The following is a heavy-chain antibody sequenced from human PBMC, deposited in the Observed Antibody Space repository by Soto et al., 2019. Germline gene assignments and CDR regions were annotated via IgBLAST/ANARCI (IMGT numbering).Heavy chain of an antibody. J-gene: IGHJ4*02. Sequence: GGSLRLSCAASGFTFSSYWMSWVRQAPGKGLEWVANIKQDGSEKYYVDSVKGRFTISRDNAKNSLYLQMNSLRAEDTAVYYCARDSWSVRFSEWLLPLDYWGQGTLVTV. CDR1: GFTFSSYW. D-gene: IGHD3-3*01. CDR2: IKQDGSEK. CDR3: ARDSWSVRFSEWLLPLDY. V-gene: IGHV3-7*01.